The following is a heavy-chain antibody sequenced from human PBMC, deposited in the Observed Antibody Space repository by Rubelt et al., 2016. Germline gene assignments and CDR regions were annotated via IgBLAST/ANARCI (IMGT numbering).Heavy chain of an antibody. J-gene: IGHJ4*02. CDR1: GGSISGTI. V-gene: IGHV3-7*01. CDR3: AKYGGSGFSFDY. CDR2: IKVDGSEK. D-gene: IGHD5-12*01. Sequence: LQPQESGPGLVKPSETLSLTCTVSGGSISGTIYYWGWIRQPPGKGLEWMANIKVDGSEKYYVDSVKGRFTISRDNTKNSLSLEMNSLRAEDTAFYYCAKYGGSGFSFDYWGQGTLVTVSS.